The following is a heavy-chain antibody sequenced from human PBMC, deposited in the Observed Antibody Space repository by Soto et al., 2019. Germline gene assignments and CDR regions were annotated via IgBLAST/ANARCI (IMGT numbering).Heavy chain of an antibody. CDR3: ASSVIGYYYGMDV. J-gene: IGHJ6*02. V-gene: IGHV1-3*01. Sequence: QVQLVQSGAEVKKPGASVKVSCKASGYTFTRYAMHWVRQAPGQRLEWMGWINAGNGNTKYSQKFQGRVTITRDTSASTAYREMSSLRSEDTAVYYCASSVIGYYYGMDVWGQGTTVTVSS. CDR1: GYTFTRYA. D-gene: IGHD3-10*01. CDR2: INAGNGNT.